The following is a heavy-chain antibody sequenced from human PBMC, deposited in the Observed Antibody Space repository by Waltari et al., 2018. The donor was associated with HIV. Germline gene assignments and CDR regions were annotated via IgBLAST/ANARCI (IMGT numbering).Heavy chain of an antibody. CDR1: GFTFSLYW. CDR2: IKQDGSEK. J-gene: IGHJ3*02. CDR3: ARMGLMMYAIGAFDI. D-gene: IGHD2-8*01. Sequence: EVQLVESGGGLVQPGGSLRLSCAASGFTFSLYWMSWVRQAPGKWLEWVANIKQDGSEKHYVDSVKGRFTISRDNAKKSLYLQMNSLRAEDTAVYYCARMGLMMYAIGAFDIWGQGTMVTVSS. V-gene: IGHV3-7*01.